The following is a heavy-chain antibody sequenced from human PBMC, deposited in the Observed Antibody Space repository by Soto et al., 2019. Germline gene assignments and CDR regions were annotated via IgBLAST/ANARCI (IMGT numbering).Heavy chain of an antibody. J-gene: IGHJ4*02. CDR3: ARSGPPQRPRYSYGYYQPRPFDY. V-gene: IGHV1-69*13. D-gene: IGHD5-18*01. CDR2: IIPIFGTA. Sequence: SVKVSCKASGGTFSSYAISWVRQAPGQGLEWMGGIIPIFGTANYAQKFQGRVTITADESTSTAYMELSSLRSEDTAVYYCARSGPPQRPRYSYGYYQPRPFDYWGQGTLVTVSS. CDR1: GGTFSSYA.